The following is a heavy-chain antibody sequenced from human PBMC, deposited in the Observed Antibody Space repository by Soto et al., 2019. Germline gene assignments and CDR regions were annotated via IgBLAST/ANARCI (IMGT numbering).Heavy chain of an antibody. CDR2: IYSGGST. V-gene: IGHV3-53*01. J-gene: IGHJ4*02. CDR1: GFTVSSNY. Sequence: EVQLVESGGGLIQPGGSLRLSCAAPGFTVSSNYMSWVRQAPGKGLEWVSVIYSGGSTYYADSVKGRFTISRDNSKNTLYLQMNSLRAEDTAVYYCASNMITFGGVIVPEGYWGQGTLVTVSS. CDR3: ASNMITFGGVIVPEGY. D-gene: IGHD3-16*02.